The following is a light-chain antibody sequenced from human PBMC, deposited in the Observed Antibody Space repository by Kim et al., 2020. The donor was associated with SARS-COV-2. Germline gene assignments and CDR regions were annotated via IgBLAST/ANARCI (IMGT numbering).Light chain of an antibody. CDR2: RNN. CDR3: AAWDDSLSGRV. Sequence: GQRFTISCSGSSSNIGSNYVYWYQQLPGTAPKLLIYRNNQRPSGVPDRFSGSKSGTSASLAISGLRSEDEAVYYCAAWDDSLSGRVFGGGTQLTVL. V-gene: IGLV1-47*01. CDR1: SSNIGSNY. J-gene: IGLJ3*02.